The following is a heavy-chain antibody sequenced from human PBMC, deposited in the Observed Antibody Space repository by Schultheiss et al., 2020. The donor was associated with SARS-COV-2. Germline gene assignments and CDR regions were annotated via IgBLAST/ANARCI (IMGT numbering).Heavy chain of an antibody. CDR1: GFTFSSYA. Sequence: GGSLRLSCAASGFTFSSYAMHWVRQAPGKGLEWVSCISSSRTIYYAGSVKGRFTISRDNAKNSLYLQMNSLRAEDTAVYYCARDGSSLFFAEYFQHWGQGTLVTASS. J-gene: IGHJ1*01. CDR2: ISSSRTI. V-gene: IGHV3-69-1*02. D-gene: IGHD2/OR15-2a*01. CDR3: ARDGSSLFFAEYFQH.